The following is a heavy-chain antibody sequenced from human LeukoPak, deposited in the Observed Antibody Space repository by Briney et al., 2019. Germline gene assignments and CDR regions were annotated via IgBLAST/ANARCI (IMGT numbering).Heavy chain of an antibody. J-gene: IGHJ3*02. CDR3: ANGREYYGSGSHDDAFDI. CDR1: GYTFIGYY. D-gene: IGHD3-10*01. Sequence: VASVKVSCKASGYTFIGYYIHWVRQAPGQGLEWMGWINPNSGGTNYAQKFQGRVTMTRDTSITTAYMELSRLRSDDTAVYYCANGREYYGSGSHDDAFDIWGQGTMVTVSS. V-gene: IGHV1-2*02. CDR2: INPNSGGT.